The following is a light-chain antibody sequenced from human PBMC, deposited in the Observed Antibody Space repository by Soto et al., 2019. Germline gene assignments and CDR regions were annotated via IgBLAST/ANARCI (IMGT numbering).Light chain of an antibody. CDR2: GAC. V-gene: IGKV3-20*01. Sequence: EIGMTPSPATLSVSPGERATLSCRASQIVSSTLAWYQQKTGQAPRLLIYGACSRATGSPDRFSGSGSGTDFTLTISRLEPEDFAVYYCQQYGRSPLFTFGPGTKVDIK. CDR3: QQYGRSPLFT. CDR1: QIVSST. J-gene: IGKJ3*01.